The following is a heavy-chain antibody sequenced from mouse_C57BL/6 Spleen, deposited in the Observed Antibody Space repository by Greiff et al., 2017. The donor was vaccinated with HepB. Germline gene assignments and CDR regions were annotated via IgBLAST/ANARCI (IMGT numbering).Heavy chain of an antibody. CDR2: ISSGGDYI. V-gene: IGHV5-9-1*02. Sequence: EVQRVESGEGLVKPGGSLKLSCAASGFTFSSYAMSWVRQTPEKRLEWVAYISSGGDYIYYADTVKGRFTISRDNARNTLYLQMSSLKSEDTAMYYCTRDRWELTGVFDYWGQGTTLTVSS. CDR1: GFTFSSYA. J-gene: IGHJ2*01. D-gene: IGHD4-1*01. CDR3: TRDRWELTGVFDY.